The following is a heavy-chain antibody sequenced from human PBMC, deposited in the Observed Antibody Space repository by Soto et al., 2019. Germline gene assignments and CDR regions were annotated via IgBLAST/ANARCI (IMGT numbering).Heavy chain of an antibody. CDR3: AKVGVGATPKDFDY. Sequence: HLGGSLRLSCAASGFTFSSYAMSWVRQAPGKGLEWVSAISGSGGSTYYADSVKGRFTISRDNSKNTLYLQMNSLRAEDTAVYYCAKVGVGATPKDFDYWGQGTLVTVSS. CDR2: ISGSGGST. J-gene: IGHJ4*02. CDR1: GFTFSSYA. D-gene: IGHD1-26*01. V-gene: IGHV3-23*01.